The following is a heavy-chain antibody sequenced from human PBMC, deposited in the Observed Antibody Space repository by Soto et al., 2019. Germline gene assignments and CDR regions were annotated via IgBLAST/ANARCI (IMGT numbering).Heavy chain of an antibody. CDR1: GGSFSGYY. Sequence: QVQLQQWGAGLLKPSETLSLTCAVNGGSFSGYYWNWIRQPPGKGLEWIGEINHSGSTNYNPSLKSLVTVSVDTSKNKFSLKLISVTAANTAVYYCARGWGRIFDYWGQGTLVTVSS. CDR2: INHSGST. J-gene: IGHJ4*02. D-gene: IGHD7-27*01. CDR3: ARGWGRIFDY. V-gene: IGHV4-34*01.